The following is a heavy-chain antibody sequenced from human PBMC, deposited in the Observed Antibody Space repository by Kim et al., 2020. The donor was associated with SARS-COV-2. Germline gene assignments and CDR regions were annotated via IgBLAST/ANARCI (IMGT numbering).Heavy chain of an antibody. V-gene: IGHV4-59*01. D-gene: IGHD1-26*01. CDR1: GVYISDYF. CDR3: ATGLVGATPY. CDR2: IENDGDT. Sequence: SETLSLTCIVSGVYISDYFWSWVRQPPGKGLEWIGYIENDGDTNYNPSLKSRVTISLDKANNQVSLELTSVTAADTAVYYCATGLVGATPYWGQGTLV. J-gene: IGHJ4*02.